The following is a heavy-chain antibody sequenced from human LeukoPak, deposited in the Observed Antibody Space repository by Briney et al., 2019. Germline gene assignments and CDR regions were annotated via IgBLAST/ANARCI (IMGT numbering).Heavy chain of an antibody. CDR2: IYYSGTT. CDR1: GGSISGAYY. J-gene: IGHJ5*02. D-gene: IGHD2/OR15-2a*01. CDR3: AGEIVVGSTLWVDP. Sequence: PSQTLSLTCSVSGGSISGAYYWSWIRQHPGKGLEYFGYIYYSGTTYYNPSLQSRVTISVDTSKNQFSLKPNSVTAADTAVYYCAGEIVVGSTLWVDPWGQGTLVTVSS. V-gene: IGHV4-31*03.